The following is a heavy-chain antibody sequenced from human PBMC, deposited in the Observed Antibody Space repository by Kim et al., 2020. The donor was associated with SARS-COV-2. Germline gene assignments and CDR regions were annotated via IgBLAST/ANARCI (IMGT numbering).Heavy chain of an antibody. V-gene: IGHV3-23*01. D-gene: IGHD6-13*01. Sequence: ANSVQGRFTIPRENSKNTLYRQVNSLRAEDTAVYYCAKDHSSSCYSSIDYWGQGTLVTVSS. J-gene: IGHJ4*02. CDR3: AKDHSSSCYSSIDY.